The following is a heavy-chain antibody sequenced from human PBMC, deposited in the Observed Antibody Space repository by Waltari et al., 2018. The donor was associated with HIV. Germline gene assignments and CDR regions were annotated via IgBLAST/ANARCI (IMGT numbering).Heavy chain of an antibody. V-gene: IGHV4-34*01. CDR1: GGSFSGYY. CDR2: INHSGTT. Sequence: QVQLQQWGAGLLKPSETLSRTCAVYGGSFSGYYWSWIRQPPGKGLEWIGEINHSGTTNYNPSLKSRVTISVDTSKNQFSLKMNSVTAADTAVYYCARRGSSSSFVGDYWDQGTLVTVSS. J-gene: IGHJ4*02. CDR3: ARRGSSSSFVGDY. D-gene: IGHD6-6*01.